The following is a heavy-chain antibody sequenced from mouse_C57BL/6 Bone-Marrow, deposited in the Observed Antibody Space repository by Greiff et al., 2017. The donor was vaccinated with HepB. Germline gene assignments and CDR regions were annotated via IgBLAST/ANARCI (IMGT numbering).Heavy chain of an antibody. CDR1: GFTFSSYG. Sequence: EVKLMESGGDLVKPGGSLKLSCAASGFTFSSYGMSWVRQTPDKRLAWVATISSGGSYTYYPDSVKGRFTISRDNAKNTLYLQMSSLKSEDTAMYYCARHGYVLRNYFDYWGQGTTLTVSS. D-gene: IGHD2-2*01. J-gene: IGHJ2*01. CDR3: ARHGYVLRNYFDY. CDR2: ISSGGSYT. V-gene: IGHV5-6*01.